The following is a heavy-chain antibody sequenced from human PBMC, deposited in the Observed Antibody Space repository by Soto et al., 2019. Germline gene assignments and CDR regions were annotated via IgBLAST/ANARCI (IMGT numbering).Heavy chain of an antibody. CDR1: GGSISSYY. Sequence: QVQLQESGPGLVKPSETLSLTCTVSGGSISSYYWSWIRQPAGKGLEWIGRIYTSGSTNYNPSLKSRVTMSVDTSKNQFSLKLSSVTAADTAVYYCARVMVLGVINRTAWFDPWGQGTLVTVSS. CDR2: IYTSGST. D-gene: IGHD3-10*01. V-gene: IGHV4-4*07. J-gene: IGHJ5*02. CDR3: ARVMVLGVINRTAWFDP.